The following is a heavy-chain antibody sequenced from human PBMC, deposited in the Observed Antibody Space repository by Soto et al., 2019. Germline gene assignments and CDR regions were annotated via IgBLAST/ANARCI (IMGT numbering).Heavy chain of an antibody. J-gene: IGHJ4*02. D-gene: IGHD2-2*01. CDR1: GGSISSGGYY. CDR2: IYYSGSS. V-gene: IGHV4-31*03. CDR3: ARVRCGSTSCYRFDY. Sequence: QVQLQESGPGLVKPSQTLSLTCTVSGGSISSGGYYWSWIRQHPGKGLEWIGYIYYSGSSYYNPSLKRRVTISADTSKNQFSLKLSSVTAADTDVYYCARVRCGSTSCYRFDYWGQGTLVTVSS.